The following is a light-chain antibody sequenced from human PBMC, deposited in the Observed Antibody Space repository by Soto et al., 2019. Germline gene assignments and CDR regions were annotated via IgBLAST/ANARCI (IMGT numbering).Light chain of an antibody. CDR3: QQYASSRT. Sequence: EVVLTQSPGTLSLSPGEGATLSCRASQRVSSNYLAWYQQKPGQAPSLLIYDASRRATGIPDRFSGSGSGTDFTLTISRLEPEDFAVYYCQQYASSRTFGQGTKVEIK. CDR2: DAS. V-gene: IGKV3-20*01. J-gene: IGKJ1*01. CDR1: QRVSSNY.